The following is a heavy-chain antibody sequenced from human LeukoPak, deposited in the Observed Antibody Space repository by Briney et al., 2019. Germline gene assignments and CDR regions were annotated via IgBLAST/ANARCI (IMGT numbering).Heavy chain of an antibody. CDR1: GGSFSGYY. CDR2: INHSGST. CDR3: ASPPDV. Sequence: SETLSLTRAVYGGSFSGYYWSWIRQPPGKGLEWIGEINHSGSTNYNPSLKGRVTISVGTSKNQFSLKLSSVTAADTAVYYCASPPDVWGKGTTVTVSS. V-gene: IGHV4-34*01. J-gene: IGHJ6*04.